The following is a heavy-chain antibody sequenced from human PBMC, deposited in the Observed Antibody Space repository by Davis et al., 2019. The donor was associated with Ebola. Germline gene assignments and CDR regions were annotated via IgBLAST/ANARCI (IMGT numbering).Heavy chain of an antibody. J-gene: IGHJ5*02. D-gene: IGHD5-18*01. CDR3: ARGHTYGRWDDWYDP. Sequence: AASVKVSCKASGYTFTNYYIHWVRQAPGQGLEWMGRINPNFGGKIYAPKFQDRVTMTINTSITTVYMEVDRLRSDDTAVYYCARGHTYGRWDDWYDPWGQGTPVTVSS. V-gene: IGHV1-2*06. CDR2: INPNFGGK. CDR1: GYTFTNYY.